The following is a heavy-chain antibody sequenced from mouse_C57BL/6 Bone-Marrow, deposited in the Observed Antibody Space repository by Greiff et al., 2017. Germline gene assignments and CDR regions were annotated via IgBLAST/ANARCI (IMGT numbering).Heavy chain of an antibody. J-gene: IGHJ3*01. D-gene: IGHD1-1*01. CDR2: IHPNSGST. Sequence: VQLQQPGAELVKPGASVKLSGKASGYTFTSYWRHWGKQRPGQGLEWIGMIHPNSGSTNYNEKFKSKATLTVDKSSSTAYMQLSSLTSEDSAVYYCAREFITTVSYWGQGTLVTVSA. CDR3: AREFITTVSY. V-gene: IGHV1-64*01. CDR1: GYTFTSYW.